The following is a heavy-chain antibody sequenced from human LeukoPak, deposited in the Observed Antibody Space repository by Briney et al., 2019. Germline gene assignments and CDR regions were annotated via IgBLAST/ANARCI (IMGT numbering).Heavy chain of an antibody. Sequence: SETLSLTCAVHGGSFSAYYWSWIRQSPEKGLEWIGEINHSGSTYYNPSLKSRVTISVDTSKNQFSLKLSSVTAADTAVYYCARYGSGSYMYYYYYMDVWGKGTTVTVSS. CDR3: ARYGSGSYMYYYYYMDV. CDR2: INHSGST. V-gene: IGHV4-34*01. J-gene: IGHJ6*03. D-gene: IGHD3-10*01. CDR1: GGSFSAYY.